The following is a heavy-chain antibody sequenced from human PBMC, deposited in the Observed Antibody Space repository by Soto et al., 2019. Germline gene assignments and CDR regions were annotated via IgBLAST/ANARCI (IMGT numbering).Heavy chain of an antibody. V-gene: IGHV1-69*04. J-gene: IGHJ6*03. CDR1: GGTFSSYT. Sequence: VASVKVSCKASGGTFSSYTISWVRQAPGQGLEWMGRIIPILGIANYAQKFQGRVTITADKSTSTAYMELSSLRSEDTAVYYCARDVGSSTSCYPFCYYYYIDVWRKGTTVTVSS. CDR3: ARDVGSSTSCYPFCYYYYIDV. CDR2: IIPILGIA. D-gene: IGHD2-2*01.